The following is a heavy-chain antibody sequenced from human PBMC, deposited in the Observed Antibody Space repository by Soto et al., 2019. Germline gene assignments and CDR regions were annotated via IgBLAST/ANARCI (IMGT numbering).Heavy chain of an antibody. CDR2: IYYSGST. V-gene: IGHV4-59*08. Sequence: QVQLQESGPGLVKPSETLSLTCTVSGGSISSYYWSWIRQPPGKGLEWIGYIYYSGSTNYNPSLKSRVTISVDTFKNQFSLKLSSVTAADTAVYYCVRHVHSSSFGSDYWGRGTLVTVSS. D-gene: IGHD6-13*01. CDR1: GGSISSYY. J-gene: IGHJ4*02. CDR3: VRHVHSSSFGSDY.